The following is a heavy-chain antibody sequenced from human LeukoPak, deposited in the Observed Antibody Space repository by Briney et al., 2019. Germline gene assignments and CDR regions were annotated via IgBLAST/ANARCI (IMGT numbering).Heavy chain of an antibody. D-gene: IGHD6-13*01. CDR3: ARDQIAAAGRVDY. J-gene: IGHJ4*02. V-gene: IGHV1-69*04. CDR1: GGTFSSYA. Sequence: ASVKVSCKASGGTFSSYAISWVRQAPGQGLEWMGRIIPILGIANYAQKFQGRVTITADKSTSTAYMELSSLRSEDTAVYYCARDQIAAAGRVDYWGQGTLVTVSS. CDR2: IIPILGIA.